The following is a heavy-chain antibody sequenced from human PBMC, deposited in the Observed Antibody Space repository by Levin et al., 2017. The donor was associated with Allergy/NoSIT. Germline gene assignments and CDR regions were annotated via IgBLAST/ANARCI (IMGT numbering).Heavy chain of an antibody. V-gene: IGHV3-48*02. Sequence: GESLKISCAASGFTFSSYSMNWVRQAPGKGLEWVSYISSSSSTIYYADAVTGRFTISRDNAKNSLYLQMNSLRDEDTAVYCCARDLVTWFGELLWAGMDVWGQGTTVTVSS. D-gene: IGHD3-10*01. CDR1: GFTFSSYS. CDR2: ISSSSSTI. CDR3: ARDLVTWFGELLWAGMDV. J-gene: IGHJ6*02.